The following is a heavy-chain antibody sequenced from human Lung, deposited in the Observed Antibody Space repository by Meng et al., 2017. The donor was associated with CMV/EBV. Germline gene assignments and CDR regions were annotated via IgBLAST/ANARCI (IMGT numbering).Heavy chain of an antibody. CDR3: ARGSSSTSWGFDY. CDR1: GGTFSSYA. Sequence: SVKVSCKASGGTFSSYAISWVRQAPGQGLEWMGGIIPIFGTANYAQKFQGRVTITTDESTSTAYMELSSLGSEDTAVYYCARGSSSTSWGFDYWGQGTLVTVSS. D-gene: IGHD2-2*01. CDR2: IIPIFGTA. V-gene: IGHV1-69*05. J-gene: IGHJ4*02.